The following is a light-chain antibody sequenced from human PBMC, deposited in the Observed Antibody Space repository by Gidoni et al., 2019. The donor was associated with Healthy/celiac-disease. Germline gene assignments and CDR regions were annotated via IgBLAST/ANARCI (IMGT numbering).Light chain of an antibody. CDR3: QQYGSSPGT. CDR2: GAS. V-gene: IGKV3-20*01. Sequence: EIVLTQSPGTLSLSPGERATLSCRASQSVSSSYLAWYQQKPGQAPRLLIYGASSPATGIPDRFSGSGSGTDFTLTISRLEPEDFAVYYCQQYGSSPGTFGQGTKVEIK. J-gene: IGKJ1*01. CDR1: QSVSSSY.